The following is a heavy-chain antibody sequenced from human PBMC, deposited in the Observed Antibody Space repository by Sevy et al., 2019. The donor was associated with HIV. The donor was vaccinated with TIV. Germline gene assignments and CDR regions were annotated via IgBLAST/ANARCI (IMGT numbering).Heavy chain of an antibody. Sequence: GGSLRLSCAASGFTLSNYWMNWVRQAPGKGLEWVANIKPDGSEKYYVDSVKGRFTISRDNAKQSLFLQMNSLRAEDMAVYYCARDVGWQRFDPWGQGALVTVSS. V-gene: IGHV3-7*01. CDR3: ARDVGWQRFDP. CDR1: GFTLSNYW. D-gene: IGHD2-15*01. J-gene: IGHJ5*02. CDR2: IKPDGSEK.